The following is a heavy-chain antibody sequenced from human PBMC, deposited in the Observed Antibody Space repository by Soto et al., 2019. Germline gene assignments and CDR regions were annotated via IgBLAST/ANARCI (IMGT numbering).Heavy chain of an antibody. Sequence: SVKVSCKASGGTFSSYAISWVRQAPGQGLEWMGGIIPIFGTANYAQKFQGRVTITADESTSTAYMELSSLRSEDTAVYYCAEIMGADYSYGMDVWGQGTTVTVSS. CDR2: IIPIFGTA. CDR3: AEIMGADYSYGMDV. V-gene: IGHV1-69*13. D-gene: IGHD2-8*01. CDR1: GGTFSSYA. J-gene: IGHJ6*02.